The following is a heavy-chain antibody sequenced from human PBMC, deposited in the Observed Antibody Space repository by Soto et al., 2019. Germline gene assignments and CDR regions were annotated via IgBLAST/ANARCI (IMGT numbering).Heavy chain of an antibody. J-gene: IGHJ5*02. CDR1: GDSISGYY. Sequence: AETLSVTWTVSGDSISGYYWSWIRQPPGKGLEWIGFMYYSGSTEYNPSLKSRATISGDMSKNQFSLKLISVTAADTAVYYCARAGGWLDPWGQGIQVTVSS. V-gene: IGHV4-59*01. CDR3: ARAGGWLDP. CDR2: MYYSGST.